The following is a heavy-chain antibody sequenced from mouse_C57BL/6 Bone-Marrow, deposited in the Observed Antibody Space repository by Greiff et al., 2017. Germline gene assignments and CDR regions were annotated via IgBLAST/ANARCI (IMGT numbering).Heavy chain of an antibody. CDR2: VYPYNGGT. CDR3: ATDYYYGLGGFAY. Sequence: VHVKQSGPVLVKPGPSVKISCKASGFTFTDYYMHWVKQSHGKSLEWIGLVYPYNGGTSYNQKFKGKATLTVDTSSSTAYMELNSLTSEDSAVYYCATDYYYGLGGFAYWGQGTLVTVSA. CDR1: GFTFTDYY. D-gene: IGHD1-1*01. J-gene: IGHJ3*01. V-gene: IGHV1-36*01.